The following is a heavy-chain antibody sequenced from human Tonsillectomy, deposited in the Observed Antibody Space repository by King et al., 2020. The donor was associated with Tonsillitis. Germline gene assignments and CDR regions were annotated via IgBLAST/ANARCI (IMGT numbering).Heavy chain of an antibody. D-gene: IGHD6-19*01. CDR3: ARRRPGRLEQWLDRQDPYHYGMDV. Sequence: VQLVESGGGLVQPGGSLRLSCAASGFTFSSYDMHWVRQATGKGLEWVSAIGTAGDTYYPGSVKGRFTISRENAKNSLYLQMNSLRAGDTAVYYCARRRPGRLEQWLDRQDPYHYGMDVWGQGTTVTVSS. J-gene: IGHJ6*02. CDR2: IGTAGDT. CDR1: GFTFSSYD. V-gene: IGHV3-13*01.